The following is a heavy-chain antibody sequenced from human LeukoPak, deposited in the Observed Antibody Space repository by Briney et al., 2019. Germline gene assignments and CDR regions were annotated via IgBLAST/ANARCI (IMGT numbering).Heavy chain of an antibody. V-gene: IGHV3-74*01. CDR1: GFTFSSYW. D-gene: IGHD2-15*01. J-gene: IGHJ2*01. CDR3: TRDASPGYFDL. CDR2: ITSDGSAT. Sequence: GGSLRLSCAVSGFTFSSYWMHWVRQGPGKGLAWVSRITSDGSATAYADSVKGRFTISRDNAENTLYLHMNSLRADDTAVYYCTRDASPGYFDLWGRGTLVTVSS.